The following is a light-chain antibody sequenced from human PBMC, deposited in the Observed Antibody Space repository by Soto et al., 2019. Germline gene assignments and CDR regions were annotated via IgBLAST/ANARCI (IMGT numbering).Light chain of an antibody. CDR1: QSVSSSY. CDR3: QQYNNWPLT. Sequence: EIVLTQSAGTLSLSAGERATLSWRASQSVSSSYLAWYQQKPGQAPRLLIYGASTRATGIPARFSGSGSGTEFTLTISSLQSEDFAVYYCQQYNNWPLTFGGGTKVDIK. CDR2: GAS. V-gene: IGKV3-15*01. J-gene: IGKJ4*01.